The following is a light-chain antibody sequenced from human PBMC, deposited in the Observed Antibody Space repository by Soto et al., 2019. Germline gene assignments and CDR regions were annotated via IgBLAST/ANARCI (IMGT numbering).Light chain of an antibody. CDR3: SSYTSRSRYV. V-gene: IGLV2-18*02. CDR1: SSDVGKYDR. CDR2: EVT. Sequence: QSVLTQPPSASGSPGQSVTISCTGTSSDVGKYDRVSWYQQPPGTAPKLIIYEVTNRPSGVPARFSGSKSGNTASLTISGLQAEDEADYYCSSYTSRSRYVFGTGTKVTVL. J-gene: IGLJ1*01.